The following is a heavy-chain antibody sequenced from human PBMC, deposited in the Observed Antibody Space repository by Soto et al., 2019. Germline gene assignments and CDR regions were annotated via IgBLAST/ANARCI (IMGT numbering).Heavy chain of an antibody. V-gene: IGHV4-34*01. CDR2: INHSGST. CDR1: GGSFSGYY. D-gene: IGHD3-10*01. Sequence: SETLSLTCAVYGGSFSGYYWSWIRQPPGKGLEWIGEINHSGSTNYNPSLKSRVTISVDTSKNQFSLKLSSVTAADTAVYYCASGRTYYYGSGSLKPLDYWGKGTLVTVSS. CDR3: ASGRTYYYGSGSLKPLDY. J-gene: IGHJ4*02.